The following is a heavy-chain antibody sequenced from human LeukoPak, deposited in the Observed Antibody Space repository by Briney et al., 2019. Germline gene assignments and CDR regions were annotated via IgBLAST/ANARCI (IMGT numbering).Heavy chain of an antibody. V-gene: IGHV1-69*05. J-gene: IGHJ4*02. Sequence: ASVKVSCKASGGTFSSYAISWVRQAPGQGLEWMGGIIPIFGTANYAQKFQGRVTITTDESTSTAYMELSSLRSEDTAVYYCAGVTMEKGPDYWGQGTLVTVSS. CDR1: GGTFSSYA. CDR2: IIPIFGTA. D-gene: IGHD5-24*01. CDR3: AGVTMEKGPDY.